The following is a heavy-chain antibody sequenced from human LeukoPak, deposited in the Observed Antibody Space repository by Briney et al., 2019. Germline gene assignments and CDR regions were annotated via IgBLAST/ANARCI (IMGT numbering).Heavy chain of an antibody. V-gene: IGHV3-53*01. Sequence: GGSLRLSCSASRFTFSNFNMHWVRQAPGKGLEWVSIIYSGGSTYYADSVKGRFTISRDNSKNMLYLQMNSLRADDTAVYYCARYCSSTSCYSGYSYGYLGPHYFDYWGQGTLVTVSS. CDR3: ARYCSSTSCYSGYSYGYLGPHYFDY. D-gene: IGHD2-2*01. CDR2: IYSGGST. J-gene: IGHJ4*02. CDR1: RFTFSNFN.